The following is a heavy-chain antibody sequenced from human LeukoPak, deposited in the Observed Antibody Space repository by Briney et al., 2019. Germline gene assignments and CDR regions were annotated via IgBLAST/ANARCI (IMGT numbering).Heavy chain of an antibody. CDR1: GTSISSYY. CDR3: ARGGYCDSTSCRAGYYYYYYIDV. Sequence: SETLSLTCTVSGTSISSYYWSWIRQPPGKGLEWIGYIYYSGSNTYNPSLKSRVTISVDTSKNQFTLKLRSVTAADTAVYYCARGGYCDSTSCRAGYYYYYYIDVWGKGTTVTISS. CDR2: IYYSGSN. D-gene: IGHD2-2*03. V-gene: IGHV4-59*01. J-gene: IGHJ6*03.